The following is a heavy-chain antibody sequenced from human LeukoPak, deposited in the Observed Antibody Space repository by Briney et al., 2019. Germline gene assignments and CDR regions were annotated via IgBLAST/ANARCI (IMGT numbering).Heavy chain of an antibody. CDR3: ARAAGRYSSGWYYFDY. CDR1: GFTFSYYS. Sequence: GGSLRLSCAASGFTFSYYSMHWVRQAPGKGLEWVSSISSNSDYIYYADSVKGRFTISRDNAKNSLYLQMNSLRAEDTAMYYCARAAGRYSSGWYYFDYWGPGTLVTVSS. V-gene: IGHV3-21*01. CDR2: ISSNSDYI. D-gene: IGHD6-19*01. J-gene: IGHJ4*02.